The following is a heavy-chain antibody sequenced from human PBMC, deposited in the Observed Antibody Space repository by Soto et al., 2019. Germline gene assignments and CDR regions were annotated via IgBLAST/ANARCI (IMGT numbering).Heavy chain of an antibody. CDR1: GFTFSSYA. V-gene: IGHV3-23*01. J-gene: IGHJ4*02. CDR2: ISGSGGST. D-gene: IGHD5-12*01. Sequence: GGSLRLSCAASGFTFSSYAMSWVRQAPGKGLEWVSAISGSGGSTYYADSVKGRFTISRDNSKNTLYLQMNSLRAEDTAVYYCAKDIDPLPSDIVATIADYWGQGTLVTVSS. CDR3: AKDIDPLPSDIVATIADY.